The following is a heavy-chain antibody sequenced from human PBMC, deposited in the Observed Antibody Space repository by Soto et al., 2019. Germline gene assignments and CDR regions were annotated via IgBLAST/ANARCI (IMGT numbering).Heavy chain of an antibody. CDR1: GFAFRSYG. J-gene: IGHJ5*02. D-gene: IGHD3-3*01. CDR2: ISYDGEKE. V-gene: IGHV3-30*18. CDR3: AKAGFTVSGEGFDP. Sequence: GSLRLSCAASGFAFRSYGMNWVRQAPGKGLEWVALISYDGEKEYYADSVKGRFTISRDNSENTLFLRMSSLTTDDSGVYFCAKAGFTVSGEGFDPWGQGTRVTVSS.